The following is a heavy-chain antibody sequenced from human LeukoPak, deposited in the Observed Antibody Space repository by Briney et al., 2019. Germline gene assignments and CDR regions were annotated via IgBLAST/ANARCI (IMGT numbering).Heavy chain of an antibody. CDR3: AKDSWSGNGVYDPFDI. CDR2: FGNTGEIT. V-gene: IGHV3-23*01. Sequence: PGGSLRLSCVASGFTFRSYVMSWVRQAPGKGLEWVSTFGNTGEITYYADAVKGRFTVSRDDSRSTLCLQMDSLRGEDTAAYYCAKDSWSGNGVYDPFDIWGQGTLVTVSS. J-gene: IGHJ3*02. CDR1: GFTFRSYV. D-gene: IGHD2-8*01.